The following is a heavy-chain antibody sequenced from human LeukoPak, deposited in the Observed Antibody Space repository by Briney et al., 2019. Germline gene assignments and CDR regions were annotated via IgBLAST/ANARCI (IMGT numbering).Heavy chain of an antibody. Sequence: SVKVSCQASGGTFSSYAISWVRQAPGQGLEWMGRIIPILGIANYAQKFLGRVTTTADKSASTAYVELSSLSFEDRAVYYCARNLYGGGSHHWGPGTLITVSS. V-gene: IGHV1-69*04. J-gene: IGHJ4*02. CDR3: ARNLYGGGSHH. D-gene: IGHD4-23*01. CDR2: IIPILGIA. CDR1: GGTFSSYA.